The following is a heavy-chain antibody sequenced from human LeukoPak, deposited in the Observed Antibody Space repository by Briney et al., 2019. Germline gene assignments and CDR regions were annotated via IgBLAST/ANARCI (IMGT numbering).Heavy chain of an antibody. V-gene: IGHV3-20*01. CDR3: ARVSGDSFDY. D-gene: IGHD3-3*02. CDR1: GFTFDGYD. J-gene: IGHJ4*02. CDR2: LNWNGGRT. Sequence: GGSLRLSCPASGFTFDGYDMSWVRQAPGKGLEWVSGLNWNGGRTGYADSVKGRFTISRDNAKNSLYLQMNSLRAEDTALYHCARVSGDSFDYWGQGTLVTVSS.